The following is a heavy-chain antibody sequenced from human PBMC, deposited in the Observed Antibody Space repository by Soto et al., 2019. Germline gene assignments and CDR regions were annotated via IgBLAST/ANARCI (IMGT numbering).Heavy chain of an antibody. Sequence: PGGSMRLSCAASGFTFSSYAMSWVRQAPGKGLEWVSAISGSGGSTYYADSVKGRFTISRDNSKNTLYLQMNSLRADDTAVYYCTRENIENSDGLYDAFDIWGQGTTVTVSS. D-gene: IGHD2-15*01. CDR2: ISGSGGST. V-gene: IGHV3-23*01. CDR3: TRENIENSDGLYDAFDI. CDR1: GFTFSSYA. J-gene: IGHJ3*02.